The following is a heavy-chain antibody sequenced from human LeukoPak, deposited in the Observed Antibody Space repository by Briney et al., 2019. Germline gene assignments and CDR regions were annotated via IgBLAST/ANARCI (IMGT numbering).Heavy chain of an antibody. V-gene: IGHV1-69*04. Sequence: SVKVSCKASGGTLSNDAISWVRQAPGQGLEWGGRVIPTLGIAQYAQRFKGRVPLTAHKSTSTAYIELSSLPFKDTAVYFCARDLVCTVNCKDSWGQGTLVTVSS. CDR1: GGTLSNDA. J-gene: IGHJ5*01. D-gene: IGHD3/OR15-3a*01. CDR3: ARDLVCTVNCKDS. CDR2: VIPTLGIA.